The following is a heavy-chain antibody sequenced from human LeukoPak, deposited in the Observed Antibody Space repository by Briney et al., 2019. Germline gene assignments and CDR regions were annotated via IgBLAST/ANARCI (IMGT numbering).Heavy chain of an antibody. CDR1: GFTFSNAW. CDR3: TTGVDIVATRLYYYYGMDV. J-gene: IGHJ6*02. V-gene: IGHV3-15*01. Sequence: GGSLRLSCAASGFTFSNAWMSWVRQAPGKGLEWVGRIKSKTDGGTTDYAAPVKGKFTILRDDSKNTLYLQMNSLKTEDTAVYSCTTGVDIVATRLYYYYGMDVWGQGTTVTVSS. D-gene: IGHD5-12*01. CDR2: IKSKTDGGTT.